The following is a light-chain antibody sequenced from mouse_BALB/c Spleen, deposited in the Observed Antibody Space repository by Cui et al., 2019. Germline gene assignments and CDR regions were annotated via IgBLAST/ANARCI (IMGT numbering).Light chain of an antibody. CDR1: GTIHNY. CDR2: NAK. CDR3: QHFWSTPFT. J-gene: IGKJ4*01. Sequence: DIQMTQSPASLSASVGDTVHITCRASGTIHNYLAWYQQKQGKSPQLLVYNAKTLADGVPSRFSGSGTGTQYSLKINSLQPEDFGSYYCQHFWSTPFTFGSGTKLEIK. V-gene: IGKV12-41*01.